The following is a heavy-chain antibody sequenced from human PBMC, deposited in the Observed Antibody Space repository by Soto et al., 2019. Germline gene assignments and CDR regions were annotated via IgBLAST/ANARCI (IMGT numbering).Heavy chain of an antibody. J-gene: IGHJ6*04. Sequence: GVSLRLSCVRSGFSFGRYGVHWVRQAPGKGLEWVAWVSYDGRNRNYADSLKARLTISRDNSKDTAFLQMNSLGPDDTSVYSCAREYLDNGPGVWGKGTWVTVSS. CDR1: GFSFGRYG. CDR3: AREYLDNGPGV. CDR2: VSYDGRNR. V-gene: IGHV3-30*03.